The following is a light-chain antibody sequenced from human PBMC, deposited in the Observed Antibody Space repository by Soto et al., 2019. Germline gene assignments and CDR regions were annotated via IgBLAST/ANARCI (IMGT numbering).Light chain of an antibody. J-gene: IGKJ2*01. CDR2: GAS. V-gene: IGKV3-20*01. CDR3: HQYGNSPGT. Sequence: EIVLTQSPGTLSLSPGERATLSCRASQSVRSNYLAWYQQKPGQAPSLLIYGASTRATGIPDRFSGSGSRTDFTLTITRLEPEDFAVYYCHQYGNSPGTFGQGTKLESK. CDR1: QSVRSNY.